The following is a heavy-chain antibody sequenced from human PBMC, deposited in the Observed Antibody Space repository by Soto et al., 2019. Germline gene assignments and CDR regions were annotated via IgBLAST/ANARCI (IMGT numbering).Heavy chain of an antibody. D-gene: IGHD3-10*01. J-gene: IGHJ6*02. CDR2: IDPSDSYT. CDR3: ARPPRPGGNYYYGMDV. CDR1: GYSFTSYW. V-gene: IGHV5-10-1*01. Sequence: RGESLKISCRGSGYSFTSYWISWVRQMPGKGLEWMGRIDPSDSYTNYSPSFQGHVTISADKSIRTAYLQWSSLKASDTAIYYCARPPRPGGNYYYGMDVWGQGTTVTVSS.